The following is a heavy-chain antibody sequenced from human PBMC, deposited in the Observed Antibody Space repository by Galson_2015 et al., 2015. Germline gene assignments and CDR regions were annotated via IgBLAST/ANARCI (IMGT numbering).Heavy chain of an antibody. Sequence: SVKVSCKASGYTFTGYYMHWVRQAPGQGLEWMGRINPNSGGTNYAQKFQGRVTMTRDTSISTAYMELSRLRSDDTAVYYCARSYGDLIKSIFDYWGQGTLVTVSS. CDR2: INPNSGGT. J-gene: IGHJ4*02. CDR3: ARSYGDLIKSIFDY. V-gene: IGHV1-2*06. D-gene: IGHD4-17*01. CDR1: GYTFTGYY.